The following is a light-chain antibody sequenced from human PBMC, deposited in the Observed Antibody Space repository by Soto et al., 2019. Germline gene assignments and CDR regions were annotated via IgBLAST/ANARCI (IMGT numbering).Light chain of an antibody. V-gene: IGKV3-11*01. Sequence: EIVLTQSPVTLSLSPGERATLSCRASQSVSSYLAWYQQKPGQAPRLLIYDASNRATGIPARFSGSGSGTDFTLTISNLEPEDFAVYYCQHRSNWPLTFGGGTKVDIK. CDR2: DAS. CDR3: QHRSNWPLT. J-gene: IGKJ4*01. CDR1: QSVSSY.